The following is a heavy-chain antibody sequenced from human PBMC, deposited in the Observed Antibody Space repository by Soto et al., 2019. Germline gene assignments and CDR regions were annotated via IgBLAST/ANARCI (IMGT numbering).Heavy chain of an antibody. D-gene: IGHD1-1*01. CDR1: GDSVSSNSAA. J-gene: IGHJ3*02. CDR3: ARDLHNWMGPDDPFDI. CDR2: TYYRSKWYN. V-gene: IGHV6-1*01. Sequence: SQTLSLTCAISGDSVSSNSAAWNWIRQSPSRGLEWLGRTYYRSKWYNDYAVSVKSRITINPDTSKNQFSLQLNSVTPEDTAVYYCARDLHNWMGPDDPFDIWGQGTMVTVSS.